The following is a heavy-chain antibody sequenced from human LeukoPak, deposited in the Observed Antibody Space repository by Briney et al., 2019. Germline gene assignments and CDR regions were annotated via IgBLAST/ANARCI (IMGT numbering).Heavy chain of an antibody. Sequence: SETLSLTCTVSGGSISRNYWSWIRLPPGKGLEWIGYIYYSGSTNYNPSLKSRVTISVDTSKNQFSLKLGSVTAADTAVYYCARVYSSGWYVDYWGQGTLVTVSS. CDR3: ARVYSSGWYVDY. J-gene: IGHJ4*02. CDR2: IYYSGST. D-gene: IGHD6-19*01. V-gene: IGHV4-59*08. CDR1: GGSISRNY.